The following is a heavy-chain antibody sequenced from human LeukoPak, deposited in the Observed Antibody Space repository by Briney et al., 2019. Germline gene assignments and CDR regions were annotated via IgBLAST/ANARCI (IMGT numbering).Heavy chain of an antibody. D-gene: IGHD6-19*01. V-gene: IGHV3-30-3*01. CDR1: GFTFSSYA. J-gene: IGHJ4*02. CDR3: ARVLGSGWSDY. CDR2: ISYDGSNK. Sequence: GGSLRLSCAASGFTFSSYAMHWVRQAPGKGLEWVAVISYDGSNKYYADSVKGRFTISRDNSKNTLYLQMNSLRAEDTAVYYCARVLGSGWSDYWGQGTLVTVSS.